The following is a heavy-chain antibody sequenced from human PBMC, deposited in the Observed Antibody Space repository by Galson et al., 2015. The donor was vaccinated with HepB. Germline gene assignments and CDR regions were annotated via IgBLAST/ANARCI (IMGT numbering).Heavy chain of an antibody. CDR2: INPNSGGT. CDR1: GYTFTGYY. CDR3: ARGPMVRGLVTFGWSSGAFDY. V-gene: IGHV1-2*06. J-gene: IGHJ4*02. Sequence: SVKVSCKASGYTFTGYYMHWVRQAPGQGLEWMGRINPNSGGTKYAQKFQGRVTMTRDTSISTAYMDLTGLRSDDTAVYFCARGPMVRGLVTFGWSSGAFDYWGQGTLVTVSS. D-gene: IGHD3-10*01.